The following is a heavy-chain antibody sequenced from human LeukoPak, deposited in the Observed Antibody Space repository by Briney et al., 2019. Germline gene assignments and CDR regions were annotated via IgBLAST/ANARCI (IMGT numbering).Heavy chain of an antibody. CDR3: AKDTEGYPRYYFDY. D-gene: IGHD2-2*01. V-gene: IGHV3-23*01. CDR1: GFTFSSYA. CDR2: ISGSGGST. J-gene: IGHJ4*02. Sequence: GGSLRLSCAASGFTFSSYAMSWVRQAPGKGLEWVSAISGSGGSTYYADSVKGRFTISRDNSKNTLYPQMNSLRAEDTAVYYCAKDTEGYPRYYFDYWGQGTLVTVSS.